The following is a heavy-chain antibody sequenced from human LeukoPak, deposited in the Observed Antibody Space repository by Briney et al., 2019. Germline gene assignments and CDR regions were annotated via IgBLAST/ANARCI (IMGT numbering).Heavy chain of an antibody. CDR1: GFTFSNYG. V-gene: IGHV3-30*18. CDR3: AELGITMIGGV. CDR2: ISSDGGTD. Sequence: GGSLRLSCEASGFTFSNYGMHWVRQAPGKGLEWVAVISSDGGTDYYADPVKGRFTISRDNAKNSLYLQMNSLRAEDTAVYYCAELGITMIGGVWGKGTTVTISS. D-gene: IGHD3-10*02. J-gene: IGHJ6*04.